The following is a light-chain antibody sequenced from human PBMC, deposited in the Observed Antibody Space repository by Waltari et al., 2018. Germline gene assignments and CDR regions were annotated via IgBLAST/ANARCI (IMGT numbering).Light chain of an antibody. CDR2: EAT. CDR1: STDLASYNL. J-gene: IGLJ1*01. V-gene: IGLV2-23*01. Sequence: QSALSQPASVSGSPGQSLTITCTGASTDLASYNLVAWYQPHPNRAPKLIIYEATKRPSRISHRFSGAKSGATASLRISGLQADDEADYYCCSYTGSSTSYGCGGGTKVTVL. CDR3: CSYTGSSTSYG.